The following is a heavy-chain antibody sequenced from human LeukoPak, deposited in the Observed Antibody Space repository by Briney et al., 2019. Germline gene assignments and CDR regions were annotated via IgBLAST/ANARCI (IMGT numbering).Heavy chain of an antibody. D-gene: IGHD3-16*02. V-gene: IGHV3-23*01. CDR3: ATNYDYVWGSYRYSLPRYFDY. Sequence: PGGSLRLSCAASGFTFSSYAMSWVRQAPGKGLEWVSAISGSGGSTYYADSVKGRFTISRDNSKNTLYLQMNSLRAEDTAVYYCATNYDYVWGSYRYSLPRYFDYWGQGTLVTVSS. CDR1: GFTFSSYA. J-gene: IGHJ4*02. CDR2: ISGSGGST.